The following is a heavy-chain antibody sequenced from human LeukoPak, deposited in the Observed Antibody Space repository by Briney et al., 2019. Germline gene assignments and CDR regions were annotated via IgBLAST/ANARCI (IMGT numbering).Heavy chain of an antibody. D-gene: IGHD2-15*01. CDR2: IYYSGST. J-gene: IGHJ4*02. CDR1: GGSISSSSYY. Sequence: PSETLSLTCTVSGGSISSSSYYWGWIRQPPGEGLEWIGSIYYSGSTYYNPSLKSRVTISVDTSKNQFSLKLSSVTAADTAVYYCARLNKARVVAVGYFDYWGQGTLVTVSS. CDR3: ARLNKARVVAVGYFDY. V-gene: IGHV4-39*01.